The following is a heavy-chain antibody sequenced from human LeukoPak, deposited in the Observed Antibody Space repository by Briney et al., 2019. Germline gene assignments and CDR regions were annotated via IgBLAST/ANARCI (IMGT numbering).Heavy chain of an antibody. J-gene: IGHJ5*02. D-gene: IGHD2-2*01. V-gene: IGHV4-34*01. CDR3: ARPLHCSNITCYDWFDP. CDR2: INHSGST. Sequence: SETLSLTCAVYGGSFYGYYWSWIRQPPGKGLEWIGEINHSGSTNYNPSLKSRVTISVHTSKNQFSLKLSSVTAADTAIYYCARPLHCSNITCYDWFDPWDQGTLVTVSS. CDR1: GGSFYGYY.